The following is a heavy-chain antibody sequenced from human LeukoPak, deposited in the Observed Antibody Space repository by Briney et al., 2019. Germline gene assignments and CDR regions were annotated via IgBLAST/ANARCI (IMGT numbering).Heavy chain of an antibody. CDR2: IRYDGSNK. J-gene: IGHJ3*02. CDR3: AKGWELRPSGGDYDAFDI. V-gene: IGHV3-30*02. D-gene: IGHD1-26*01. Sequence: GGSLGLSCAASGFTFSSYGMHWVRQAPGKGLEWVAFIRYDGSNKYYADSVKGRFTISRDNSKNTLYLQMNSLRAEDTAVYYCAKGWELRPSGGDYDAFDIWGQGTMVTVSS. CDR1: GFTFSSYG.